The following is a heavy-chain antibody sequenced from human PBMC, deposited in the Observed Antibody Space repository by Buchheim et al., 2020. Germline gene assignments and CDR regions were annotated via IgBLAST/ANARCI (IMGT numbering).Heavy chain of an antibody. CDR1: GFTFTDYY. J-gene: IGHJ4*02. CDR2: ISGSCSTV. V-gene: IGHV3-11*01. D-gene: IGHD3-10*01. CDR3: ARGRLTVIRSDN. Sequence: QVQLVESGGGLVKPGGSLRLSCAASGFTFTDYYMTWIRQAPGKGLEWLSTISGSCSTVYYADSVRGRFTISRDNAKDSLFLQINSLRVEDTAVYYCARGRLTVIRSDNWGQGTL.